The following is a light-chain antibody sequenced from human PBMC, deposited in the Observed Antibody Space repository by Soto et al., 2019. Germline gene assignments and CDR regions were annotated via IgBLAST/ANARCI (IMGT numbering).Light chain of an antibody. CDR1: QSVSNY. CDR2: DAS. CDR3: QQRYRWPET. V-gene: IGKV3-11*01. Sequence: EIVLTQSPGTLSLSPGERATLSCRASQSVSNYLAWYQQKPGQSPSLLIYDASNRATGIPARFSGSWSGTDFTLSISSLEPEDFAVYYCQQRYRWPETFGQGTKVEIK. J-gene: IGKJ1*01.